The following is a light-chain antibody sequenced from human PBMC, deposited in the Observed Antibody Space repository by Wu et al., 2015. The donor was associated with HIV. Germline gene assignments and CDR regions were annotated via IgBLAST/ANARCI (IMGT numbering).Light chain of an antibody. V-gene: IGKV3-20*01. CDR1: QTVDSSY. Sequence: EIVLTQSPGTLSLSPGEGATLSCRASQTVDSSYLAWYQQKPGQAPRLLIYGASNRATGIPDRFSGSGSGTDFTLTFSRLEPEDFAVYYCRQYGTSLWTFGQGTKVEIK. J-gene: IGKJ1*01. CDR3: RQYGTSLWT. CDR2: GAS.